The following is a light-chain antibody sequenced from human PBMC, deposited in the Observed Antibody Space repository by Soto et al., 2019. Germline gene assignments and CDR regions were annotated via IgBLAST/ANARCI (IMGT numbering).Light chain of an antibody. J-gene: IGKJ1*01. CDR2: GAS. CDR1: QSVSSSY. Sequence: EIVLTQSPGTLSLSPGERATLSCRASQSVSSSYLAWYQQKPGQAPRLLIYGASSRATGIPDRFSGSGSRTDFTLTISKLEPEDFAVYYCQQYGSSPPWTFGQGPNVEIK. V-gene: IGKV3-20*01. CDR3: QQYGSSPPWT.